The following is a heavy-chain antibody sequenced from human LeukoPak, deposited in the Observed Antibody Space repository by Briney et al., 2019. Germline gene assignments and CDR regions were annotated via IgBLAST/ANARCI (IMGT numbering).Heavy chain of an antibody. CDR1: GFTFSSYE. Sequence: GGSLXXSCAASGFTFSSYEMNWVRQAPGKGLEWVSYISSSGSTIYYADSVKGRFTIYRDNAKNSLYLQMNSLRAEDTAVYYCVRAYHSSGWYRIDYWGQGTLVTVSS. CDR2: ISSSGSTI. V-gene: IGHV3-48*03. J-gene: IGHJ4*02. CDR3: VRAYHSSGWYRIDY. D-gene: IGHD6-19*01.